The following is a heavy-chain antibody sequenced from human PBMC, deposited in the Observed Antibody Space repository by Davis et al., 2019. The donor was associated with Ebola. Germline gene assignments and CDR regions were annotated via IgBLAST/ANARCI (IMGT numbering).Heavy chain of an antibody. CDR1: AFTFRDYS. J-gene: IGHJ3*02. CDR3: ARSRPGAADAFHI. CDR2: ISSDGSNR. V-gene: IGHV3-30*08. D-gene: IGHD7-27*01. Sequence: GGSLRLSCVDSAFTFRDYSMNWVRQAPGKGLEWVSIISSDGSNRFYADSVKGRFTISRDNAKNTLYLQMNSLRAEDTAVYYCARSRPGAADAFHIWGQGTVVTVSS.